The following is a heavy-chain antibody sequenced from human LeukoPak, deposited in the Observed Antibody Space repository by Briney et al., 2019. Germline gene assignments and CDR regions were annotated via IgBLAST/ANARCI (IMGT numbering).Heavy chain of an antibody. CDR1: GYTLTELS. CDR2: FDPEDGET. D-gene: IGHD1-26*01. Sequence: ASVKVSCTVSGYTLTELSMHWVRQAPGKGLEWMGGFDPEDGETIYAQKFQGRVTMTEDTSTDTAYMELSSLRSEDTAVYFCATVSYRFNWFDPWGQGTLVTVSS. J-gene: IGHJ5*02. V-gene: IGHV1-24*01. CDR3: ATVSYRFNWFDP.